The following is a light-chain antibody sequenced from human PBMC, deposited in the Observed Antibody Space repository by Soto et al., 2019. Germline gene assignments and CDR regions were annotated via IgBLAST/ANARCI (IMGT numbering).Light chain of an antibody. V-gene: IGKV1-27*01. J-gene: IGKJ4*01. CDR1: QGISNS. CDR2: AAS. CDR3: QTCNSARVT. Sequence: DIQMTQSPSSLSASVGARVTITCRASQGISNSLAWYQQNAGKSPKLLIYAASNLQSGVPSRFSGSGSGTDFSLPISSLQPEDVATYYCQTCNSARVTFGGGTKVEIK.